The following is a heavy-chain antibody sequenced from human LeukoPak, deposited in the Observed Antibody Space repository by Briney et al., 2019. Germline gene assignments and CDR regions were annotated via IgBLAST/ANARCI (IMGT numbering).Heavy chain of an antibody. CDR3: ARRDGYPSPFDY. CDR1: GGSISSYY. V-gene: IGHV4-59*01. J-gene: IGHJ4*02. D-gene: IGHD5-24*01. Sequence: SETLSLTCTVSGGSISSYYWSWIRQPPGKGLEWIGYIYYSGSTNYNPSLKSRVTISVDTSKNQLSLKLSSVTAADTAVYYCARRDGYPSPFDYWGQGTLVTVSS. CDR2: IYYSGST.